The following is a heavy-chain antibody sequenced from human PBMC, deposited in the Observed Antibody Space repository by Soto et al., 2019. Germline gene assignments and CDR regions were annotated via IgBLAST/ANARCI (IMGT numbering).Heavy chain of an antibody. Sequence: QVQLQESGPGLVKPTGTLSLTSAVSGGSISSSQRWSWVRHPPGKGLEWIGEIYHSGSTNYNPSLKSRVTISVDKSKNQFSLKLSSVTAADTAVYYCARCIAAAGPIDYWGQGTLVTVSS. CDR3: ARCIAAAGPIDY. J-gene: IGHJ4*02. CDR2: IYHSGST. D-gene: IGHD6-13*01. CDR1: GGSISSSQR. V-gene: IGHV4-4*02.